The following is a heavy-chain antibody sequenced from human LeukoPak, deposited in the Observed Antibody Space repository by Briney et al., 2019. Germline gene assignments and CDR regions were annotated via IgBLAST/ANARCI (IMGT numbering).Heavy chain of an antibody. V-gene: IGHV3-43*01. CDR1: GFTFDDYT. Sequence: LTGGSLRLSCAASGFTFDDYTMHWVRQAPGKGLEWVSLISWDGGSTYYADSVKGRFTISRDNSKNSLYLQMDSLRAEDTAIYYCARSSFSSGWYEPYYFDYWGQGTLVTVSS. J-gene: IGHJ4*02. CDR3: ARSSFSSGWYEPYYFDY. D-gene: IGHD6-19*01. CDR2: ISWDGGST.